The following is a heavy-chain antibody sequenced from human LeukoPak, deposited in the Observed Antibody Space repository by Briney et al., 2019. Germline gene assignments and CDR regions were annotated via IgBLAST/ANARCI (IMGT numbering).Heavy chain of an antibody. CDR1: GFNFNNFA. CDR2: MTGPADTT. V-gene: IGHV3-23*01. J-gene: IGHJ4*02. CDR3: AKGAEIDH. Sequence: SGGSLRLSCAASGFNFNNFAMSWVRQAPGKGLEWLSAMTGPADTTYYAESVKGRFTISRDYPKSMVFLQMNSLRVEDTAIYYCAKGAEIDHWGQGTLVTVSS.